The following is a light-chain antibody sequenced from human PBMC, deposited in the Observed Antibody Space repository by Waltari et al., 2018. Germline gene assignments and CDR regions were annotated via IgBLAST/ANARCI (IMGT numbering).Light chain of an antibody. Sequence: DIKMTQSPSTLSASVGDSVTITCRANQTSSYWLAWDQQKPGKAPRLLIYDASILESGVPSRFSGSASGTEFTLSINSLQPDDFACYYCQQSYSRPYTFGQGTRLEIK. CDR2: DAS. J-gene: IGKJ2*01. CDR1: QTSSYW. V-gene: IGKV1-5*01. CDR3: QQSYSRPYT.